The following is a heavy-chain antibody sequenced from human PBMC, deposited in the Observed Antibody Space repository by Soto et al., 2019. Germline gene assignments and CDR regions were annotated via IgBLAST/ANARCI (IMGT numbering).Heavy chain of an antibody. CDR1: GFTFDDYA. D-gene: IGHD4-17*01. J-gene: IGHJ3*02. V-gene: IGHV3-9*01. CDR2: ITWNSGSR. CDR3: AKSKGDLEILKITVTTFWGPLHI. Sequence: EVQLVESGGGLVQPGRSLRLSCAASGFTFDDYAMHWVRQAPGKGPEGVSRITWNSGSRGYAESVRGRFTISRENAKSCLYLQMNSLRAEDTASYYCAKSKGDLEILKITVTTFWGPLHIWGQGTLVTVSS.